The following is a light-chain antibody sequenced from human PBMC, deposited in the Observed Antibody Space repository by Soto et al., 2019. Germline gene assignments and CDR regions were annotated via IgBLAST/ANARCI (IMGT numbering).Light chain of an antibody. CDR3: QQSYISPYT. CDR1: QSISKN. V-gene: IGKV1-39*01. J-gene: IGKJ2*01. Sequence: DVQMTQSPASLSASVDDRVTITCRASQSISKNLNWYQHKVGKAPQLLIYSASDSQAGVPSRFSGSGSGTDFTLIISGLQPEDFATYYCQQSYISPYTFGQGNKVDIK. CDR2: SAS.